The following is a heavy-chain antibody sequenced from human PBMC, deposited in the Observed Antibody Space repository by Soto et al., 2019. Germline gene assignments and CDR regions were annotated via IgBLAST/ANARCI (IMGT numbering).Heavy chain of an antibody. Sequence: GGSLRLSCAASGFTFSSYAMSWVRQAPGKGLEWVSAISGNGGSTYYADSVKGRFTISRDNSKNTLYLQMNSLRAEDTAVYYCAKDQQQLVRPEYFQHWGQGTLVTVSS. CDR2: ISGNGGST. V-gene: IGHV3-23*01. D-gene: IGHD6-13*01. J-gene: IGHJ1*01. CDR3: AKDQQQLVRPEYFQH. CDR1: GFTFSSYA.